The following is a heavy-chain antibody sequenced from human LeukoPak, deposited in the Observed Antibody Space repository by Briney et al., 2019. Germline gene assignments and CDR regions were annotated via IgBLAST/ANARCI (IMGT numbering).Heavy chain of an antibody. CDR1: GYTLTELS. J-gene: IGHJ6*02. CDR2: FDPEDGET. V-gene: IGHV1-24*01. CDR3: ATVGYCSSTSCSDYYGMDV. D-gene: IGHD2-2*01. Sequence: ASVTVSCTVSGYTLTELSMHWVRQAPGKGLEWMGGFDPEDGETIYAQKFQGRVTMTEDTSTDTAYMELRSLRSEDTAVYYCATVGYCSSTSCSDYYGMDVWGQGTTVTVSS.